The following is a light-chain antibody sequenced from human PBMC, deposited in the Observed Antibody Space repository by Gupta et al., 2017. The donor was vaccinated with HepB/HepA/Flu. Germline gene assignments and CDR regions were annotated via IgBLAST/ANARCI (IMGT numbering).Light chain of an antibody. Sequence: QSALTQSRSVSGSPGQSVTISCTGPSSDVGGYNYVSWYQQPPSKAHKLMFYDVSKRPAGVPGRFSGSKSGNTASLTISGLQEEEDADYYCSSNASSNTLVFGGGTKLTVL. CDR3: SSNASSNTLV. V-gene: IGLV2-11*01. CDR2: DVS. J-gene: IGLJ3*02. CDR1: SSDVGGYNY.